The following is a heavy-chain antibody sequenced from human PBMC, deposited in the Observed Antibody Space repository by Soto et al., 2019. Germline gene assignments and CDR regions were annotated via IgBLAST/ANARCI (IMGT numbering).Heavy chain of an antibody. CDR1: GGTFSSYA. D-gene: IGHD5-18*01. CDR2: IIPIFGTA. Sequence: SVKVSCKASGGTFSSYAISWVRQAPGQGLEWMGGIIPIFGTANYAQKFQGRVTITADKSTSTAYMELSSLGSEDTAVYYCARDLGYSFTGYYYGMDVWGQGTTVTVSS. V-gene: IGHV1-69*06. J-gene: IGHJ6*02. CDR3: ARDLGYSFTGYYYGMDV.